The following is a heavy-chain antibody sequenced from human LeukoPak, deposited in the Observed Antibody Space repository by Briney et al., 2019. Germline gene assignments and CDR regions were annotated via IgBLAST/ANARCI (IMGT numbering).Heavy chain of an antibody. CDR2: INPNSGGT. CDR1: GYTFTDYY. V-gene: IGHV1-2*02. J-gene: IGHJ3*02. CDR3: ARGAYSSSPLPRGDDAFDI. D-gene: IGHD6-6*01. Sequence: ASVTVSCKASGYTFTDYYMHWVRQAPGQGLEWMGWINPNSGGTNYAQKFQGRVTMTRDTSISTAYMELSRMRSDDTAVYYCARGAYSSSPLPRGDDAFDIWGQGTMVTVSS.